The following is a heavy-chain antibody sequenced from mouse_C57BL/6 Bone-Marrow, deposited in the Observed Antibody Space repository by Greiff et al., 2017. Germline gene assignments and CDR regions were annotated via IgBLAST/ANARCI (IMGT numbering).Heavy chain of an antibody. CDR2: IDPYDSYT. J-gene: IGHJ4*01. CDR3: ARERDYYGSNPDYYAMDY. D-gene: IGHD1-1*01. V-gene: IGHV1-69*01. Sequence: QVQLQQPGAELVMPGASVKLSCKASGYTFPSYWMHWVKQRPGQGLEWIGEIDPYDSYTNYNQKFQGKSTLTVDKSSSTAYMQLSSLTSEASAVYYGARERDYYGSNPDYYAMDYWGQGTSVTVSS. CDR1: GYTFPSYW.